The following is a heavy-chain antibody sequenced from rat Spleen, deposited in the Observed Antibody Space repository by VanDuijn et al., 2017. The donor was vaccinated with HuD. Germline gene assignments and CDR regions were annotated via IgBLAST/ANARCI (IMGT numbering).Heavy chain of an antibody. CDR2: IWSGGNT. J-gene: IGHJ3*01. CDR3: TSPFRWFAY. CDR1: GFSLSNYG. Sequence: QVQLKESGPGLVKPSLTLSLTCTVSGFSLSNYGVIWVRQPPGKGLEWVGTIWSGGNTDYNSTLKSRLSINRDTSKSQVFLKMYSLQTEDTAIYFCTSPFRWFAYWGQGTLVTVSS. V-gene: IGHV2-13*01.